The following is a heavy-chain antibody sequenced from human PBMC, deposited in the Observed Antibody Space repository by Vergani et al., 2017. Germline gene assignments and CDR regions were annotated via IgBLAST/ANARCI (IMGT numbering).Heavy chain of an antibody. CDR3: ARVSPGDNSGWEPFDY. Sequence: QVHLEQSGTEVKKPGSSVKVSCKVSGDIFNNYTVTWVRQAPGQGLEWMGRIIPIIRLATSAQKFQDRVKITRDTSTNTVYMEMNNLRSEDTAVYYCARVSPGDNSGWEPFDYWGQGTLVTVSS. J-gene: IGHJ4*02. CDR1: GDIFNNYT. CDR2: IIPIIRLA. D-gene: IGHD6-19*01. V-gene: IGHV1-69*02.